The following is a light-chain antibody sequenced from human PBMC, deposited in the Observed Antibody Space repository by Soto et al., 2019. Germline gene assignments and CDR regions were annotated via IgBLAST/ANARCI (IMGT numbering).Light chain of an antibody. Sequence: EIVLMQSPGTLSLSPGEGATLSCRASQSVNSNYLAWYQQKPGQAPTVLIFDTSRRATGVPDRFSGSGSGTEFTLTISSLQPDDFATYYCQHYNSYSEAFDQGTKVELK. J-gene: IGKJ1*01. V-gene: IGKV3-20*01. CDR2: DTS. CDR3: QHYNSYSEA. CDR1: QSVNSNY.